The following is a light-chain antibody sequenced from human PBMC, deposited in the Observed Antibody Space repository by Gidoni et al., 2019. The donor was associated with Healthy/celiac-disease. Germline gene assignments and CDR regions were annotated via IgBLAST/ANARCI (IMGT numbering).Light chain of an antibody. Sequence: IVLTPSPATLSLSPGERATLSCRASQSVSSYLAWYQQKPGQASRLLIYDASNRSTGIPARFSGSGSGTDFTLTSSSLEPEDFAVYYCQQRSNWPTFGQGTKLEIK. J-gene: IGKJ2*01. V-gene: IGKV3-11*01. CDR1: QSVSSY. CDR2: DAS. CDR3: QQRSNWPT.